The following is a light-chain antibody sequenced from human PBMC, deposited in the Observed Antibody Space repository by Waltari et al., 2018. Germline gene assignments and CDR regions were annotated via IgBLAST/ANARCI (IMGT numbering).Light chain of an antibody. CDR3: QQSNSTPAT. CDR2: GAS. V-gene: IGKV1-39*01. J-gene: IGKJ4*01. CDR1: QSIDSY. Sequence: TCRASQSIDSYLNWYQQKPGKAPKLLIYGASSLATGIPQRFSGSVSGTDFTFTISSLEPEDVAIYYCQQSNSTPATFGGGTKVEMK.